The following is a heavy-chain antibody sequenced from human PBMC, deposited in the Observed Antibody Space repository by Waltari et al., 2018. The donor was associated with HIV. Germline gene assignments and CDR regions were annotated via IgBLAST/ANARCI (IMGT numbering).Heavy chain of an antibody. CDR1: GFTFSFSW. D-gene: IGHD3-10*01. CDR2: INQAGTER. J-gene: IGHJ4*02. Sequence: EVQLVESGGGWVQPGGSLTLTCEASGFTFSFSWLSWVRQAPGKGLEWVANINQAGTERHYVDSVRGRFTISRDNGKTSLFLQMDNLSVEDTAVYYCATTHGSGDYDNDFDYWGQGTLV. CDR3: ATTHGSGDYDNDFDY. V-gene: IGHV3-7*01.